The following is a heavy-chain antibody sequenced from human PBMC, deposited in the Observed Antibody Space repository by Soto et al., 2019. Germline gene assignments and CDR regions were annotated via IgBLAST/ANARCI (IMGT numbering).Heavy chain of an antibody. J-gene: IGHJ6*03. CDR2: ITQDGSEK. Sequence: EVQLVESGGGLVQPGGSLRLSCAASGFTFSSYWMSWVRQAPGKGLEWVANITQDGSEKYYVDSVKGRFTISRDNAKNSLYLQLNSLRAEDTAVYYCARDRTYYDFWSGYEGYYYYYYMDVWGKGTTVTVSS. D-gene: IGHD3-3*01. CDR3: ARDRTYYDFWSGYEGYYYYYYMDV. CDR1: GFTFSSYW. V-gene: IGHV3-7*01.